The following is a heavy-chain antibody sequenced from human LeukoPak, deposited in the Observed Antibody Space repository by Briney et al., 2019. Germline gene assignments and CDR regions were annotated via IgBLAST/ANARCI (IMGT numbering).Heavy chain of an antibody. CDR3: ARVALSMGENGFDI. D-gene: IGHD2/OR15-2a*01. Sequence: DSVKGRFTISRDNSKNTLYPQMNSLSVEDTAVYYCARVALSMGENGFDIWGQGTMVTVSS. J-gene: IGHJ3*02. V-gene: IGHV3-30*01.